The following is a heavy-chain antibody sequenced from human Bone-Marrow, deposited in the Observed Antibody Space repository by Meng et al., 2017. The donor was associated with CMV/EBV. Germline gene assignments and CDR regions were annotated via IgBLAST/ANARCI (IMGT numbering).Heavy chain of an antibody. CDR2: IYTSGST. CDR1: GVSISSGSYY. CDR3: ARGSGDGYNLGWFDP. V-gene: IGHV4-61*02. D-gene: IGHD5-24*01. Sequence: QGQLQESGPGLVKPSQPLSLTCTVSGVSISSGSYYWSWIRQPAGKGLEWIGRIYTSGSTNYNPSLKSRVTISVDTSKNQFSLKLSSVTAADTAVYYCARGSGDGYNLGWFDPWGQGTLVTVSS. J-gene: IGHJ5*02.